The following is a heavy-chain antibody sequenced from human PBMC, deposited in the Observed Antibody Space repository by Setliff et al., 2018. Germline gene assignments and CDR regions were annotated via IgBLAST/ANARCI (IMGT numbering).Heavy chain of an antibody. CDR3: AVAVAGMNHFDY. CDR2: INSGSDFI. D-gene: IGHD6-19*01. V-gene: IGHV3-21*01. J-gene: IGHJ4*02. CDR1: GFAFSTYS. Sequence: GGSLRLSCAVSGFAFSTYSMNWVRQAPGKGLEWVSTINSGSDFIYYADSVRGRFTISRDNTKNSLYLQMKSLRAEDTAVYYCAVAVAGMNHFDYWGQGTLVTVSS.